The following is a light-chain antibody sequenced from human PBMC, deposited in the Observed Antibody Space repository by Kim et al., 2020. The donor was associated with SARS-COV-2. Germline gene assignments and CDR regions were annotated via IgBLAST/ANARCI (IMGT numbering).Light chain of an antibody. J-gene: IGKJ1*01. Sequence: EIVLTQSPATLSLSPGERATLSCRASQSVSSYLAWYQQKPGQAPRLLIYDTSNRDTGIPARFSGSGSGTDFTLTISSLEPEDFAVYYCQQRSNVAWMCGQGTKVDIK. CDR2: DTS. CDR3: QQRSNVAWM. CDR1: QSVSSY. V-gene: IGKV3-11*01.